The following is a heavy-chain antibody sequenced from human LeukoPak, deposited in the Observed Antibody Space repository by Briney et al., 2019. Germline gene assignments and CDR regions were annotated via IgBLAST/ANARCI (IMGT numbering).Heavy chain of an antibody. CDR1: GYSISSGYY. CDR2: IYHSGST. CDR3: ARDHYDILTGSDAFDI. V-gene: IGHV4-38-2*02. D-gene: IGHD3-9*01. J-gene: IGHJ3*02. Sequence: SETLSLTCTVSGYSISSGYYWGWIRQPPGKGLEWIGSIYHSGSTYYNPSLRSRVTISVDTSKNQFSLKLSSVTAADTAVYYCARDHYDILTGSDAFDIWGQGTMVTVSS.